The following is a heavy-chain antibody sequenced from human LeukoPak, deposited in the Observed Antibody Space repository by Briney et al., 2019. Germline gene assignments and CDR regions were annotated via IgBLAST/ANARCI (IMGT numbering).Heavy chain of an antibody. CDR3: AKVRTSESYDMDV. Sequence: GGSLRLSCAASGFTFSSYAMTWVRQAPGKGLEWVSVISGGGGSTYYADSVKGRFTISRDNSKNTLYLQMHSLRVEDTAVYYCAKVRTSESYDMDVWGQGTTVTVSS. CDR1: GFTFSSYA. J-gene: IGHJ6*02. CDR2: ISGGGGST. D-gene: IGHD2-2*01. V-gene: IGHV3-23*01.